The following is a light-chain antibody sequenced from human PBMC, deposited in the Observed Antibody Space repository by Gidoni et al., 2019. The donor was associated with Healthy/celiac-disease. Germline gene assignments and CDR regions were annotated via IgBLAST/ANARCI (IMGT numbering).Light chain of an antibody. CDR3: QQSYSTPLT. CDR1: QSISSY. V-gene: IGKV1-39*01. J-gene: IGKJ4*01. CDR2: AES. Sequence: DIQMTQSPSSLSASVGDRVTITCRAMQSISSYLNWYQQKPGKAPNLLSYAESSLQSVVPSRFSGSGSVTDFTLTISSLQPEDFAAYYCQQSYSTPLTFGGGTKVEIK.